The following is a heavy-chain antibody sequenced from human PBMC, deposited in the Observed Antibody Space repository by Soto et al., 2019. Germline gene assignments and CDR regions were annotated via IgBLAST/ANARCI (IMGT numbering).Heavy chain of an antibody. CDR2: IYASESDT. Sequence: PWESLKMSCNGCGYNFACYWIAGVRQMPWKGMELMGIIYASESDTRYRPSFQGQVTISADKSISSAYLQWSSLRASDTAMYYCARGGVSTRTFDYWGQGTPVTVSS. CDR3: ARGGVSTRTFDY. D-gene: IGHD3-3*01. J-gene: IGHJ4*02. V-gene: IGHV5-51*01. CDR1: GYNFACYW.